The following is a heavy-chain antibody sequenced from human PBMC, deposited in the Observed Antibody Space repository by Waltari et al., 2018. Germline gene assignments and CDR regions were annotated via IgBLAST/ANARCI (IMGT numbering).Heavy chain of an antibody. CDR1: GGSISSYY. CDR3: ARVASIAWYSSSWYWFDP. V-gene: IGHV4-59*01. J-gene: IGHJ5*02. D-gene: IGHD6-13*01. CDR2: NYYSGST. Sequence: QVQLQESGPGLVKPSETLSLTCTVSGGSISSYYWSWIRQPPGKGLEWIGYNYYSGSTNYNPSLKSRVTISVDTSKNQFSLKLSSVTAADTAVYYCARVASIAWYSSSWYWFDPWGQGTLVTVSS.